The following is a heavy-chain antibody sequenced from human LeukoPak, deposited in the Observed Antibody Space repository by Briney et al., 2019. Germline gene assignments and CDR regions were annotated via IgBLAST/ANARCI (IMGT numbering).Heavy chain of an antibody. V-gene: IGHV4-39*07. CDR2: IYYSGSP. D-gene: IGHD1-26*01. J-gene: IGHJ4*02. CDR3: AREGRYSASLY. CDR1: GGYIGTSSYY. Sequence: SETLSLTCTVSGGYIGTSSYYWGWIRQPPGKGPEWIGSIYYSGSPYFNPSLKSRVTMSVDQSMNQFSLKLSSVTAADTAVYYCAREGRYSASLYWGQGTLVTVSS.